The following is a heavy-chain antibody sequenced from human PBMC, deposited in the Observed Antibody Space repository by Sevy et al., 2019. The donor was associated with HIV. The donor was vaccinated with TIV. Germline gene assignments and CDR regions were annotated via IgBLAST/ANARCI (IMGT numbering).Heavy chain of an antibody. CDR3: VRDFSIENSGLDY. D-gene: IGHD5-12*01. CDR1: GFSVSRYW. CDR2: IHSDGRTT. Sequence: GGYLRLSCAASGFSVSRYWMHWVRQAPGKGLLWVSYIHSDGRTTGYADSVKGRFTISRDNAKNTLHLQMNNLIVEDTAVYYCVRDFSIENSGLDYWGQGALVTVSS. J-gene: IGHJ4*02. V-gene: IGHV3-74*01.